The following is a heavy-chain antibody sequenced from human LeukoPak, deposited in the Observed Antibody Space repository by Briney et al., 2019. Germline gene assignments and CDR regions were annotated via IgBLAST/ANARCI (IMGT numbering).Heavy chain of an antibody. J-gene: IGHJ4*02. D-gene: IGHD3-22*01. CDR1: GCTFSSYA. V-gene: IGHV1-69*13. Sequence: GASVKVSCKASGCTFSSYAISWVRQAPGQRLEWMGGIIPFFGTANYAQKFQGRVTITADESTSTAYMELSSLRSEDTAVYYCARSPDYYDSSGYYWYYFDYWGQGTLVTVSS. CDR2: IIPFFGTA. CDR3: ARSPDYYDSSGYYWYYFDY.